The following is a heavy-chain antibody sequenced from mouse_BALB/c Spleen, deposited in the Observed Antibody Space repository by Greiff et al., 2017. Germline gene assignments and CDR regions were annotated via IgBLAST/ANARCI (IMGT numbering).Heavy chain of an antibody. Sequence: EVKLMESGGGLVKPGGSLKLSCAASGFTFSSYAMSWVRQTPEKRLEWVASISSGGSTYYPDSVKGRFTISRDNARNILYLQMSSLRSEDKAMYYCARTGFPYYAMDYWGQGTSVTVSS. CDR2: ISSGGST. V-gene: IGHV5-6-5*01. J-gene: IGHJ4*01. CDR1: GFTFSSYA. CDR3: ARTGFPYYAMDY.